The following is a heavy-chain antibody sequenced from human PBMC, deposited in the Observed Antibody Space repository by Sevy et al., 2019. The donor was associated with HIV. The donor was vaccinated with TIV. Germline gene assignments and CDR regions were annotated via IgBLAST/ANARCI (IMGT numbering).Heavy chain of an antibody. V-gene: IGHV3-74*01. J-gene: IGHJ4*02. CDR2: INNDGSVR. CDR3: ARGIGKSGAF. Sequence: GGSLRLSCKCSGFSLSPYWMHWVRQIPGKGLDWVSHINNDGSVRQYADSVKGRFTISRDNVRNTLYLQMESLRAEDAGVYYCARGIGKSGAFWGQGTLVTVSS. D-gene: IGHD1-26*01. CDR1: GFSLSPYW.